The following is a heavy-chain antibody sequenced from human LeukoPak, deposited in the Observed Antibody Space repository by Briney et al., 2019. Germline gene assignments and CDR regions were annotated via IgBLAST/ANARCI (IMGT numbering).Heavy chain of an antibody. J-gene: IGHJ6*03. CDR1: GGTFSSYA. D-gene: IGHD3-10*01. CDR2: IIPILGIA. V-gene: IGHV1-69*04. CDR3: ARVRAGDYHYMDV. Sequence: SVKVSCKASGGTFSSYAISWVRQAPGQGLEWMGRIIPILGIANYAQKFQGRVTITADKSTSTAYMELSSLRSEDTAVYYCARVRAGDYHYMDVLGKGNTVNGSS.